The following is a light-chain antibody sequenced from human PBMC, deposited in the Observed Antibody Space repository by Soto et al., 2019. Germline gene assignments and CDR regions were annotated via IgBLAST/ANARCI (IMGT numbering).Light chain of an antibody. CDR3: QQYNNWPPLT. V-gene: IGKV3-15*01. CDR2: GAS. J-gene: IGKJ1*01. CDR1: QSVSSN. Sequence: IVMTHSPATLSVSPLESAIVYCRASQSVSSNLAWYQQKPGQAPRLLIYGASTRATGIPARFSGSGSGTEFTLTISSLQSEDFAVYYCQQYNNWPPLTFGQGTKVDIK.